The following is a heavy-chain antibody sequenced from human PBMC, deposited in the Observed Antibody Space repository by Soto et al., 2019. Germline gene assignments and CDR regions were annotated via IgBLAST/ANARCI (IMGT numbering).Heavy chain of an antibody. CDR2: INPDGNEK. CDR3: AGWGQQNY. V-gene: IGHV3-7*05. CDR1: GFTFNKYW. D-gene: IGHD3-16*01. Sequence: GGSLRLSCGASGFTFNKYWMNWARQAPGKGLEWVANINPDGNEKKYVDSVKGRFTMSRDNAKNSLFLQMNSLRAEDAAVYYCAGWGQQNYWGLGTLVTVSS. J-gene: IGHJ4*02.